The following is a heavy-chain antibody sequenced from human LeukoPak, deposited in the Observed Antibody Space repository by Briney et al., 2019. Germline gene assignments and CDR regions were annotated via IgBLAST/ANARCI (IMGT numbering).Heavy chain of an antibody. CDR2: ISYDGSNK. Sequence: GGSLRLSCAASGFTFSSYGMHWVRQAPGKGLEWVAVISYDGSNKYYADSVKGRFTISRDNSKNTLYLQMNSLSAEDTAVYYCAKEGATRPDYYYYYGMDVWGQGTTVTVSS. D-gene: IGHD1-26*01. J-gene: IGHJ6*02. CDR1: GFTFSSYG. CDR3: AKEGATRPDYYYYYGMDV. V-gene: IGHV3-30*18.